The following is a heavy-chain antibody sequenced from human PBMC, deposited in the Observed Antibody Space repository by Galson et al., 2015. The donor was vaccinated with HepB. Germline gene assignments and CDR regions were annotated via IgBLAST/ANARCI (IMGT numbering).Heavy chain of an antibody. Sequence: SLRLSCAGSGFIFSIYGMSWVRQTPGKGLEWVSGISGSGDNTYYADSVKGRFTISRDNSKNTLYLQMNSLRPEDTAVYYCAKDGGSGWLYSWFDPWGQGTLVTVSP. CDR2: ISGSGDNT. CDR3: AKDGGSGWLYSWFDP. D-gene: IGHD6-19*01. J-gene: IGHJ5*02. CDR1: GFIFSIYG. V-gene: IGHV3-23*01.